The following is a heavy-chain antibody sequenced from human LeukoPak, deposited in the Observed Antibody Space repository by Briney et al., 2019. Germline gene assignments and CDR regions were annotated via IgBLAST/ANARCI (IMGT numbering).Heavy chain of an antibody. D-gene: IGHD3-3*01. J-gene: IGHJ4*02. Sequence: GGSLRLSCAASGFTFSSYAMHWVRQAPGKGLEWVAVISYDGSNKYYADSVKGRFTISRDNSKNTLYLQMNSLRAEDTAVYYCARAKDFWSGYSDYWGQGTLVTVSS. CDR2: ISYDGSNK. CDR1: GFTFSSYA. CDR3: ARAKDFWSGYSDY. V-gene: IGHV3-30*01.